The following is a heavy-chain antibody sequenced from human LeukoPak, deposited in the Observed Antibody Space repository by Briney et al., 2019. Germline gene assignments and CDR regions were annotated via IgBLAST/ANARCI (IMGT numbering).Heavy chain of an antibody. CDR2: IYPDYSNT. D-gene: IGHD6-19*01. Sequence: GESLQISCKGSGYSFTNLWLGWVRQLPGQGPEWMGSIYPDYSNTRYSPSFQGQITISGDKSITTAYLQWSSLKASDTAMYYCARIREAVAGTPSRFYFDYWGQGTLVTVSS. V-gene: IGHV5-51*06. CDR1: GYSFTNLW. J-gene: IGHJ4*02. CDR3: ARIREAVAGTPSRFYFDY.